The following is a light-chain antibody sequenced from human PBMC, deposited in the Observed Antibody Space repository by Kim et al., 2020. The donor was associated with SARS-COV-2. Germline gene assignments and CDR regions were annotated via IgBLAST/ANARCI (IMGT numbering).Light chain of an antibody. V-gene: IGLV1-40*01. Sequence: QSVLTQPPSVSGAPGQTVTISCTGSSSNIGATYGVHWYQQFPGTAPKVLIYADNNRPSGVPDRISGSKSGTSGSLAITGLQAEDEADYYCQSYDSGLSAWVFGGGTQLTVL. CDR1: SSNIGATYG. CDR3: QSYDSGLSAWV. J-gene: IGLJ3*02. CDR2: ADN.